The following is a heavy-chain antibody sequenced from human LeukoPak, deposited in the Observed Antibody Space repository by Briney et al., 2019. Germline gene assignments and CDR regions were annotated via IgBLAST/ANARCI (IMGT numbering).Heavy chain of an antibody. Sequence: SETLSLTCTVSGGSVSSGGYYWSWIRQPPGKGLEWIGYIYNSGSASYNPSLKSRVTISVDTSKNQFSLKLSSVTAADTAVYYCARDVCSSSSCYDYWGQGTLVTVSS. CDR2: IYNSGSA. CDR1: GGSVSSGGYY. V-gene: IGHV4-61*08. D-gene: IGHD2-15*01. CDR3: ARDVCSSSSCYDY. J-gene: IGHJ4*02.